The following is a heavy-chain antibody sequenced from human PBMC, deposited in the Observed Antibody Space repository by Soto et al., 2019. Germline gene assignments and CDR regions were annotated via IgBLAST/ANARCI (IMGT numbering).Heavy chain of an antibody. J-gene: IGHJ4*02. D-gene: IGHD3-22*01. CDR2: IYPDDSDT. CDR1: GYSFTTYW. Sequence: GEYLKISCQGSGYSFTTYWIVWVRQMPGKGVECMGVIYPDDSDTIYSPSFQGQVTISADKSISTAYLQWSSLQSSDTAMYYCASGVADYYYDGTGYYQLYSWGQGTLVTVSS. CDR3: ASGVADYYYDGTGYYQLYS. V-gene: IGHV5-51*01.